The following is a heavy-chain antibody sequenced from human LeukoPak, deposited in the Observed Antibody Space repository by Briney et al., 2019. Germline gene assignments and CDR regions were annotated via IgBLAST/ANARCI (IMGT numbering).Heavy chain of an antibody. D-gene: IGHD5-18*01. Sequence: SQTLSLTCTVSGGSISSGTYFWSWIRQPAGKGLEWIGRISSSGSTDYNPSLKSRVTISLDTSKNQFFLKLNSVTAADTAVYYCARVRGYSYGPFGYWGQGTLVTVSS. CDR2: ISSSGST. V-gene: IGHV4-61*02. CDR1: GGSISSGTYF. J-gene: IGHJ4*02. CDR3: ARVRGYSYGPFGY.